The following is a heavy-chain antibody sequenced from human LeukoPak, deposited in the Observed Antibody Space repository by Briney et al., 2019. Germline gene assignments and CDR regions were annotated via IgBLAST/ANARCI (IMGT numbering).Heavy chain of an antibody. V-gene: IGHV3-30*02. Sequence: HPGGSLRLSCAASGFTFSSYGMHWVRQAPGKGLEWVAFIRYDGSNKYYADSVKGRFTISRDNSKNTLYLQMNSLRAEDTAVYYCAKWSRIAVAGTDYYYYYMDVWGKGTTVTVSS. CDR1: GFTFSSYG. CDR2: IRYDGSNK. J-gene: IGHJ6*03. D-gene: IGHD6-19*01. CDR3: AKWSRIAVAGTDYYYYYMDV.